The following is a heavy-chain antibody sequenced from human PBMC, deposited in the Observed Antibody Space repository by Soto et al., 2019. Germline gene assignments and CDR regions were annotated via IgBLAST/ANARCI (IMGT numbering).Heavy chain of an antibody. D-gene: IGHD3-10*01. Sequence: GASVKVSCKASGYTFTSYGISWVRQAPGQGLEWMGWISAYNGNTNYAQKLQGRATMTTDTSTSTAYMELRSLRSDDTAVYYCAREPNPLWFGEGDAFDIWGQGTMVPVSS. CDR1: GYTFTSYG. J-gene: IGHJ3*02. V-gene: IGHV1-18*04. CDR3: AREPNPLWFGEGDAFDI. CDR2: ISAYNGNT.